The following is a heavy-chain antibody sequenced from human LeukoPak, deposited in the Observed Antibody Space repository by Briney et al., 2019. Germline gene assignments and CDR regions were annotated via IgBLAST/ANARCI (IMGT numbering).Heavy chain of an antibody. V-gene: IGHV1-18*04. J-gene: IGHJ4*02. CDR1: GYTVTSYG. CDR2: ISAYNGNT. Sequence: ASVKVSCKASGYTVTSYGISWVRQAPGQGLEWMGWISAYNGNTNYAQKLQGRVTMTTDTSTSTAYMELRSLRSDDTAVYYCARAPYNWNDGDYWGQGTLVTVSS. D-gene: IGHD1-1*01. CDR3: ARAPYNWNDGDY.